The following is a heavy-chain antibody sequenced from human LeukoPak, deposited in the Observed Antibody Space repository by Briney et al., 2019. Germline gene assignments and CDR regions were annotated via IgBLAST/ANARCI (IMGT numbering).Heavy chain of an antibody. D-gene: IGHD3-3*01. CDR2: IYTSGST. CDR3: ARVSRDDFWSGPNPYYYYYMDV. J-gene: IGHJ6*03. CDR1: GGSISSYY. Sequence: KASETLSLTCTVSGGSISSYYWSWIRQPAGKGLEWIGRIYTSGSTNYNPSLNSRVTISVDTSKNQFSLKLSSVTAADTAVYYCARVSRDDFWSGPNPYYYYYMDVWGTGTTVTVSS. V-gene: IGHV4-4*07.